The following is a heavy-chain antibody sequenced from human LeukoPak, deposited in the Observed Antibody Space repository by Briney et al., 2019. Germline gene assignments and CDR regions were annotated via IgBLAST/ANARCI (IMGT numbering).Heavy chain of an antibody. Sequence: KAGGSLRLSCVASGFTFISYTMTWVRQAPAKGLEWVSSISSSSSYIYYADSVRGRFTISRDNDKRSLFLQLHSLRAEDTAVYYCVMLFMGSTNWPDYWGQGTLVTVSS. J-gene: IGHJ4*02. V-gene: IGHV3-21*01. CDR1: GFTFISYT. CDR2: ISSSSSYI. D-gene: IGHD6-13*01. CDR3: VMLFMGSTNWPDY.